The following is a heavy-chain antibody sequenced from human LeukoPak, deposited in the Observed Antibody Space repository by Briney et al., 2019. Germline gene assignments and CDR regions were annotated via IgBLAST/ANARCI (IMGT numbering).Heavy chain of an antibody. CDR1: GFTFSSYS. Sequence: GGSLRLSCAASGFTFSSYSMNWVRQAPGKGLEWVSYISSSSSTIYYADSVKGRFTISRDNAKNSLYLQMNSLRAEDTAVYYCARSSRPVTISPDYRGQGTLVTVSS. CDR3: ARSSRPVTISPDY. D-gene: IGHD3-3*01. CDR2: ISSSSSTI. V-gene: IGHV3-48*01. J-gene: IGHJ4*02.